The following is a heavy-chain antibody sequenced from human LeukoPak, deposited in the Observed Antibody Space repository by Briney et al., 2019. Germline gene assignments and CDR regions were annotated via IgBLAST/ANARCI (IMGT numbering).Heavy chain of an antibody. CDR2: IYTSGST. J-gene: IGHJ4*02. Sequence: PSETLSLTSTVSGGSISSYYWSWLRQPAGKGLEWIGRIYTSGSTNYNPSLKSRVTMSVDTSKNQFSLKLSSVTAAYTAVYYCARNYYGSGSSTYYFDYWGQGTLVTVSS. D-gene: IGHD3-10*01. CDR3: ARNYYGSGSSTYYFDY. CDR1: GGSISSYY. V-gene: IGHV4-4*07.